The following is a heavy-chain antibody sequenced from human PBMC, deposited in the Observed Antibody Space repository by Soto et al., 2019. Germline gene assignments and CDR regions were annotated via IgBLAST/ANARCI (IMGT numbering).Heavy chain of an antibody. CDR2: MNAGNGNT. Sequence: GASVKVSCKTSGYTFTSYAVHWVRQAPGQRLECVGWMNAGNGNTKYSQKFQERVTITRDTSANTTYMKLSSLRFEDTAVYYCARDLGIQLFLYGVDVWGQGTTVTVSS. CDR3: ARDLGIQLFLYGVDV. CDR1: GYTFTSYA. V-gene: IGHV1-3*01. J-gene: IGHJ6*02. D-gene: IGHD5-18*01.